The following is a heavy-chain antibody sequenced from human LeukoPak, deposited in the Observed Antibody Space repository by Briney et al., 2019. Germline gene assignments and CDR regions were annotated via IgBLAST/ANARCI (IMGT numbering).Heavy chain of an antibody. CDR2: IIPILGIA. J-gene: IGHJ4*02. CDR3: ARDGNYDSSGYISGFDY. D-gene: IGHD3-22*01. CDR1: GGTFSSYA. V-gene: IGHV1-69*04. Sequence: SVKVSCKASGGTFSSYAISWVRQAPGQGLEWMGRIIPILGIANYAQKFQGRVTITADKSTSTAYMELSSLRSEDTAVYYCARDGNYDSSGYISGFDYWGQGTLVTVSS.